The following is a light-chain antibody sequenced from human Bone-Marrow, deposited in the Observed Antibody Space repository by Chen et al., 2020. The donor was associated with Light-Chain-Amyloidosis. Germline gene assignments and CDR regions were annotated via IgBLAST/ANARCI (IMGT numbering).Light chain of an antibody. J-gene: IGLJ1*01. Sequence: QSALTQPASVTGSPGQSITISCTGTSSEVGGYDIVSWYRQHPGKAPKLFIFEVTKRPSGVSNRFSGSKSGNTASLTIYGLRTEDAADYYCCAYRGGSFPYVFGPGTKVTVL. CDR2: EVT. CDR1: SSEVGGYDI. V-gene: IGLV2-23*02. CDR3: CAYRGGSFPYV.